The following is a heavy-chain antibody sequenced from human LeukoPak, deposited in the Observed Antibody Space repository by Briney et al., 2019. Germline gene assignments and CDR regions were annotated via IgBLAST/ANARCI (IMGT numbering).Heavy chain of an antibody. CDR2: ISSSSTTI. CDR1: GFTFSSYS. Sequence: GGTVRLSCAASGFTFSSYSMNWDRQAPGKGLEWISYISSSSTTIYYADSVRGRFTISRDNAKNSLYLQMNSLRDEDSAVYYCAKYCVSASCYASYDYWGQGTLVSVSS. J-gene: IGHJ4*02. D-gene: IGHD2-2*01. V-gene: IGHV3-48*02. CDR3: AKYCVSASCYASYDY.